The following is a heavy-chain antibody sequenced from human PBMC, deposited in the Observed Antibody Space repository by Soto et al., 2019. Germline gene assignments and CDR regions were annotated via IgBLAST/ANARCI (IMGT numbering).Heavy chain of an antibody. CDR1: GFTFSSYA. D-gene: IGHD5-18*01. CDR3: ARGWIQLWSSFDY. J-gene: IGHJ4*02. V-gene: IGHV3-30-3*01. CDR2: ISYDGSNK. Sequence: QVQLVESGGGVVQPGRSLRLSCAASGFTFSSYAMHWVRQAPGKGLEWVAVISYDGSNKYYADSVKGRFTISRDNSKNTLYLQMNSLRAEDTAVYYCARGWIQLWSSFDYWGQGTLVTVSS.